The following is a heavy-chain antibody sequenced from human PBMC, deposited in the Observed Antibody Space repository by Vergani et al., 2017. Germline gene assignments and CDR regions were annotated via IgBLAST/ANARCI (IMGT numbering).Heavy chain of an antibody. CDR3: AISSSWPYYFDY. CDR1: GGTFSSYT. J-gene: IGHJ4*02. V-gene: IGHV1-69*13. D-gene: IGHD6-13*01. Sequence: QVQLVQSGAEVKEPGSSVKVSCKVSGGTFSSYTLSWVRQAPGQGLEWMGRIIPLSGTAVYAQKLEGRVTITASESTSTAYMELSSLTSGDTAVYYCAISSSWPYYFDYWGQGTLVTVSS. CDR2: IIPLSGTA.